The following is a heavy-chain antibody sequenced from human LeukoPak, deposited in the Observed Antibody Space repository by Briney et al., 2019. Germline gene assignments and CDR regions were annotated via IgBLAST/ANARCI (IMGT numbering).Heavy chain of an antibody. D-gene: IGHD5-12*01. Sequence: SETLSLTCTVSGXSITSSTYYWGWIRQPPGKGLEWIGSIYYSGTTYYNPSLKSRVTISVDTSKNQFSLKVSSVTAADTAVYYCVRQNLLVATSNPTFDYWGQGTLVTVSS. CDR2: IYYSGTT. CDR3: VRQNLLVATSNPTFDY. J-gene: IGHJ4*02. V-gene: IGHV4-39*01. CDR1: GXSITSSTYY.